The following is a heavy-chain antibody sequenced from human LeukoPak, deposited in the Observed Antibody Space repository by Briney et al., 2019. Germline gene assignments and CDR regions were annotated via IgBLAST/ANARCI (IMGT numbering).Heavy chain of an antibody. CDR2: ISSISSYI. V-gene: IGHV3-21*01. Sequence: PGGSLRLSCAASGFTFSSYSMNWVRQAPGKGLEWVSSISSISSYIYYADSVKGRFTISRDNAKTSLYLLMNSLRAEDTAVYYCARDRSPGGENWFDPWGQGTLVTVSS. CDR3: ARDRSPGGENWFDP. CDR1: GFTFSSYS. D-gene: IGHD4-17*01. J-gene: IGHJ5*02.